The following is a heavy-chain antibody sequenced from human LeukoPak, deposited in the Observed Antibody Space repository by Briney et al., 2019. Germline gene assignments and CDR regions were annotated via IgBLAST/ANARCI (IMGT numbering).Heavy chain of an antibody. J-gene: IGHJ4*02. Sequence: GGSLRLSCAASEFTFSDFHMNWIRQAPGKGLEWISHISNTGSTIYYADSVKGRFTISRDSAKNSLYLQVKSLRVEDTGVYYCAREGSRSSFYFDYWGQGTLVTVSS. V-gene: IGHV3-11*04. D-gene: IGHD6-6*01. CDR3: AREGSRSSFYFDY. CDR1: EFTFSDFH. CDR2: ISNTGSTI.